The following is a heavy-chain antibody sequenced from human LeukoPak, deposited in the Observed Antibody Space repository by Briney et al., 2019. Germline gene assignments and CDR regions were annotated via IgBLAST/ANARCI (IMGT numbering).Heavy chain of an antibody. CDR1: GGSISSGGYY. D-gene: IGHD3-22*01. CDR2: IYYSGTT. Sequence: PSETLSLTCTVSGGSISSGGYYWSWIRQHPGKGLEWIGYIYYSGTTYYNPSLKSRVTISVDTSKNQLSLKLSSVTAADTAVYYCARARSYDSSGYYTYFDYWGQGTLVTVSS. CDR3: ARARSYDSSGYYTYFDY. J-gene: IGHJ4*02. V-gene: IGHV4-31*03.